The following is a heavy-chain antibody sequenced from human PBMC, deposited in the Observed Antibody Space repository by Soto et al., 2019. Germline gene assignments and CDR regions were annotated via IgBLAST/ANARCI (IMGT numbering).Heavy chain of an antibody. CDR3: ARGVYYGSGSHPGWFDP. Sequence: QVQLVQSGAEVKKPGASVKVSCKASGYTFTGYYMHWVRQAPGQGLEWMGWINPNSGGTNYAQKFQGRVTMTRDTSISTAYMELRRLRSDDTAVYDCARGVYYGSGSHPGWFDPWGQGTLVTVSS. J-gene: IGHJ5*02. D-gene: IGHD3-10*01. V-gene: IGHV1-2*02. CDR2: INPNSGGT. CDR1: GYTFTGYY.